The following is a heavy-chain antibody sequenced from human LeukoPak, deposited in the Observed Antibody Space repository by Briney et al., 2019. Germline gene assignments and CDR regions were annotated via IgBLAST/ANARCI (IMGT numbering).Heavy chain of an antibody. CDR3: TRGAGWLIDY. Sequence: SETLSLTCTVSDDSISDYDRGWIRQPPGKGLEWIGYIHNSGTSTYNLSLKSRVTISADTSKNQFSLKLNSMTTADTAVYYCTRGAGWLIDYWGQGILVTVSS. D-gene: IGHD3-16*01. V-gene: IGHV4-59*01. CDR2: IHNSGTS. CDR1: DDSISDYD. J-gene: IGHJ4*02.